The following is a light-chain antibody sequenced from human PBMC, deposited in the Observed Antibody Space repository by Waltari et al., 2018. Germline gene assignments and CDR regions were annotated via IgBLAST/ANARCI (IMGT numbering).Light chain of an antibody. V-gene: IGLV2-14*01. CDR2: DVS. CDR1: SSDVGGYNY. J-gene: IGLJ2*01. Sequence: QSALTQPASVSGSPGQSITISCTGTSSDVGGYNYFSCYQQHPGKAPKLMIYDVSNRPSEVSNRFSGSKSGNTASLTISGLQAEDEADYYCSSYTSSSTPYVVFGGGTKLTVL. CDR3: SSYTSSSTPYVV.